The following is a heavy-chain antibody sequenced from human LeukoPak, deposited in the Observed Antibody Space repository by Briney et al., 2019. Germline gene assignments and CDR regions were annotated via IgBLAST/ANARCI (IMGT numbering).Heavy chain of an antibody. J-gene: IGHJ4*02. CDR3: ARRGSGWYVDY. V-gene: IGHV5-51*01. CDR2: IYPGDSDT. Sequence: GESLKISCEGSGYSFPNYWIGWGRQMAGEGLELTGIIYPGDSDTRYSPSFQGQVTISADKSINTAYLQWSSLKASDTAMYYCARRGSGWYVDYWGQGTLVTVSS. CDR1: GYSFPNYW. D-gene: IGHD6-19*01.